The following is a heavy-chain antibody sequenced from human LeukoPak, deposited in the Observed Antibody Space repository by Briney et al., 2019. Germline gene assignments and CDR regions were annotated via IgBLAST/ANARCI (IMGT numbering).Heavy chain of an antibody. CDR3: VKSPYYDFWSGRYYFDY. D-gene: IGHD3-3*01. J-gene: IGHJ4*02. V-gene: IGHV3-23*01. Sequence: GGSLRLSCAASGFTFSSYAMSWVRQAPGKGLEWVSAISGSGGSTYYADSVKGRFTISRDNSKNTLYLQMNSLRAEDTAVYYCVKSPYYDFWSGRYYFDYWGQGTLVTVSS. CDR2: ISGSGGST. CDR1: GFTFSSYA.